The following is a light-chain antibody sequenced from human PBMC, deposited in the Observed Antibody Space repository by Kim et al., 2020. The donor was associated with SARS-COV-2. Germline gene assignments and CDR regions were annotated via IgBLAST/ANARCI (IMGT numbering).Light chain of an antibody. CDR1: SSDVGGYNY. CDR3: SSYISSSTSLYV. V-gene: IGLV2-14*01. J-gene: IGLJ1*01. CDR2: DVS. Sequence: QSALTQPASVSGSPGQSITISCTGTSSDVGGYNYVSWYQQHPGKAPKLMIYDVSKWPSGVSNRFSGSKSGNTASLTISGLQAEDEADYYCSSYISSSTSLYVFGTGTKVTVL.